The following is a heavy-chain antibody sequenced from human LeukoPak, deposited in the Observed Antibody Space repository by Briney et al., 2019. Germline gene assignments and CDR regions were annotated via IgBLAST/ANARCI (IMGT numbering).Heavy chain of an antibody. J-gene: IGHJ5*02. CDR2: FYYSGTT. V-gene: IGHV4-38-2*01. Sequence: GSLRLSCAASGFTFSSYAMSWVRQPPGRGLEWIGGFYYSGTTYYKPSLKSRVTVSGDTSKNQVFLKLSSVTAADTAVYYCARKMWDAFDLWGQGTLVTVSS. CDR1: GFTFSSYA. D-gene: IGHD1-26*01. CDR3: ARKMWDAFDL.